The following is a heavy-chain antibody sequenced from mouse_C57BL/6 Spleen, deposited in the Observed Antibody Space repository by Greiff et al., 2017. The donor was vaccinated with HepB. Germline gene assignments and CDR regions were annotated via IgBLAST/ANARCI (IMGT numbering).Heavy chain of an antibody. CDR1: GYSFTDYN. V-gene: IGHV1-39*01. J-gene: IGHJ3*01. Sequence: VQLKESGPELVKPGASVKISCKASGYSFTDYNMNWVKQSNGKSLEWIGVINPNYGTTSYNQKFKGKATLTVDQSSSTAYMQLNSLTSEDSAVYYCAREYYYGSSYRAYWGQGTLVTVSA. CDR2: INPNYGTT. D-gene: IGHD1-1*01. CDR3: AREYYYGSSYRAY.